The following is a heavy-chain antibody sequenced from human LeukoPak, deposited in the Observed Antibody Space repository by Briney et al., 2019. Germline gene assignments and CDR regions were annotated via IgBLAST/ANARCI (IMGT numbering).Heavy chain of an antibody. V-gene: IGHV4-59*01. D-gene: IGHD3-10*02. CDR1: GGSISSYY. CDR2: IYYSGST. CDR3: ARGSLGLCWGESAPYSSGWDV. Sequence: SETLSLTCTVSGGSISSYYWSWIRQPPGKGLEWIGYIYYSGSTNYNPSLKSRVTISVDTSKNQFSLKLSSVTAADTAVYYCARGSLGLCWGESAPYSSGWDVGGKGTTVPVPS. J-gene: IGHJ6*04.